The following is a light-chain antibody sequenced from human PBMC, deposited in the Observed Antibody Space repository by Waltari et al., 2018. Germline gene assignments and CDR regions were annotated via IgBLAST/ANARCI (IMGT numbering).Light chain of an antibody. V-gene: IGKV3-15*01. CDR2: GAS. Sequence: EIVMTQSPATLSVSPGERATLSCRASQSVSSNLAWYQQKPGPAPRLLIYGASTRAPGIPARFSGSGSGTEFTLTISSMQSEDFAVYYCQQYNNWPPVTFGQGTRLEIK. CDR3: QQYNNWPPVT. J-gene: IGKJ5*01. CDR1: QSVSSN.